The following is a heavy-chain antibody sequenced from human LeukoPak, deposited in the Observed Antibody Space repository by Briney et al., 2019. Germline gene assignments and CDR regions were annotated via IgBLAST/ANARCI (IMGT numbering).Heavy chain of an antibody. D-gene: IGHD3-16*01. CDR3: APGPPYVT. CDR1: GFTFSTYS. CDR2: ISSSSNYI. J-gene: IGHJ5*02. Sequence: KSRGSLRLSCAASGFTFSTYSMNWVRQAPGKGLEWVSSISSSSNYIYYADSVKGRITISRDNAKNSLYLQMNSLRAEDTAVYYCAPGPPYVTWGQGTLVTVSS. V-gene: IGHV3-21*01.